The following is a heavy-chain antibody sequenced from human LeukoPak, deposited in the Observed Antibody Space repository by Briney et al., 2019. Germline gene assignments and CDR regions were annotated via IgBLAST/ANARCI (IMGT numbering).Heavy chain of an antibody. D-gene: IGHD5/OR15-5a*01. V-gene: IGHV3-30*04. CDR3: ARQMTSTRLFDS. Sequence: GRSLRLSCVASGFIFSDHAFHWVRQSPDKGLEWVALIGSDGTKKHYADSVQGRFTVSRENSKNTLFLQMNTVRADDTAVYFCARQMTSTRLFDSWGQGTLVTVSS. CDR2: IGSDGTKK. J-gene: IGHJ4*02. CDR1: GFIFSDHA.